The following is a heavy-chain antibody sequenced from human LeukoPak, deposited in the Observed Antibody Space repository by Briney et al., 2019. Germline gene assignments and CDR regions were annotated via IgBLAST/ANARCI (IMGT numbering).Heavy chain of an antibody. D-gene: IGHD3-10*01. CDR1: GGSISSSSYY. V-gene: IGHV4-39*07. J-gene: IGHJ4*02. Sequence: SETLSLTCTVSGGSISSSSYYWGWIRQPPGKGLEWIGSIYYSGSTYYNPSLKRRVTISVDTSKNQFSLKLSSVTAADTAVYYCASLYGSGSPDYWGQGTLVTVSS. CDR2: IYYSGST. CDR3: ASLYGSGSPDY.